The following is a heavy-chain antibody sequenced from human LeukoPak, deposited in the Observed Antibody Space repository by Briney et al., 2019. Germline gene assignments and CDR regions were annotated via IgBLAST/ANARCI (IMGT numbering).Heavy chain of an antibody. V-gene: IGHV1-18*01. CDR1: GYTFTDYG. D-gene: IGHD2/OR15-2a*01. J-gene: IGHJ4*02. CDR2: ISGHNRNT. Sequence: HRASVKVSCKTSGYTFTDYGITWVRRAPGQGLEWIGWISGHNRNTNYAQKVQGRVTMTTDTSTRTAYMELRSLKSDDTAIYYCALGGTTAASHAFEFWGQGTLVTVSS. CDR3: ALGGTTAASHAFEF.